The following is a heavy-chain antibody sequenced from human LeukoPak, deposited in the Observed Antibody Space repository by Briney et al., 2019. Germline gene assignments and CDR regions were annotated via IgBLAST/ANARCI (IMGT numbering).Heavy chain of an antibody. J-gene: IGHJ4*02. D-gene: IGHD6-19*01. CDR1: GFTFSNFA. Sequence: GGSLRLSCAASGFTFSNFAMSWVRQAPGKGLEWVSSISSSSYIYYADSVKGRFTISRDNAKNSLYLQMNSLRAEDTAVYYCARARRQSDYWGQGTLVTVSS. V-gene: IGHV3-21*01. CDR2: ISSSSYI. CDR3: ARARRQSDY.